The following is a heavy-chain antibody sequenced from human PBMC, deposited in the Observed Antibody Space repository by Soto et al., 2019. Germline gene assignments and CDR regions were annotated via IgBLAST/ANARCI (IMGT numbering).Heavy chain of an antibody. J-gene: IGHJ3*02. Sequence: ASVKVSCKASGYTFTSYGISWVRQAPGQGLEWMGWISAYNGNTNYAQKLQGRVTMTTDTSTSTAYMELRSLRSDDTAVYYCARVGLVYYDSSGYYFYSHDAFDIWGQGTMVTVS. CDR1: GYTFTSYG. V-gene: IGHV1-18*01. CDR3: ARVGLVYYDSSGYYFYSHDAFDI. CDR2: ISAYNGNT. D-gene: IGHD3-22*01.